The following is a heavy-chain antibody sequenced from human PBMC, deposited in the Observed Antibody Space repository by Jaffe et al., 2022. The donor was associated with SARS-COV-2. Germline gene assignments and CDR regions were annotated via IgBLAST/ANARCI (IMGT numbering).Heavy chain of an antibody. CDR3: ARAADYGDPMGD. CDR1: GFTFSSYG. V-gene: IGHV3-33*01. CDR2: IWYDGSNK. D-gene: IGHD4-17*01. Sequence: QVQLVESGGGVVQPGRSLRLSCAASGFTFSSYGMHWVRQAPGKGLEWVAVIWYDGSNKYYADSVKGRFTISRDNSKNTLYLQMNSLRAEDTAVYYCARAADYGDPMGDWGQGTLVTVSS. J-gene: IGHJ4*02.